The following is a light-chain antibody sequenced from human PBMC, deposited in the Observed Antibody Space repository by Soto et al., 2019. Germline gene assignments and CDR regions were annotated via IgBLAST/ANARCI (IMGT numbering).Light chain of an antibody. CDR1: QSISSY. J-gene: IGKJ1*01. V-gene: IGKV1-39*01. Sequence: DIQMTQSPSSLSASVGDRVTITRRASQSISSYLNWYQQKPGKAPKLLIYGASSLQSGVPSRFSGSGSGTDFTLTISSLQPEDFATYYCQQTYSTPPTFGQGTKVDIK. CDR3: QQTYSTPPT. CDR2: GAS.